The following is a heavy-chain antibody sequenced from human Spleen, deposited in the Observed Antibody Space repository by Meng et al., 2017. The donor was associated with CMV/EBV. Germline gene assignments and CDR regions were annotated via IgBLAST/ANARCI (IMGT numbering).Heavy chain of an antibody. CDR1: GGSIGSSTYY. CDR3: ARYQLPYSNYFDY. Sequence: SETLSLTCTVSGGSIGSSTYYWGWIRQPPGKGLEWIAIIYYSGSTYYSPSLKSRVTISLDTSKNQFSLKLSSVTAADTAVYYCARYQLPYSNYFDYWGQGTLVTVSS. D-gene: IGHD2-2*02. V-gene: IGHV4-39*07. CDR2: IYYSGST. J-gene: IGHJ4*02.